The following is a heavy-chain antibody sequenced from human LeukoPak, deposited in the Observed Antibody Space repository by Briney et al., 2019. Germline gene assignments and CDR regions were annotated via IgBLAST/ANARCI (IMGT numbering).Heavy chain of an antibody. D-gene: IGHD6-13*01. CDR2: INHSGST. Sequence: SETLSLTCDVYGGAFSGYYWSWIRHPPGKGLEWIGEINHSGSTNYNPSLKSRVTISVDTSKNQFSLKLSSVTAADTAVYYCARALGSGWYWHALRYWGQGTLVTVSS. J-gene: IGHJ4*02. V-gene: IGHV4-34*09. CDR3: ARALGSGWYWHALRY. CDR1: GGAFSGYY.